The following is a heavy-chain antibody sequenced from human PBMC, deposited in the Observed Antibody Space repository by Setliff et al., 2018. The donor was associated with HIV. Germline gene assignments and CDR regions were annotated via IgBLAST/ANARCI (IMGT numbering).Heavy chain of an antibody. J-gene: IGHJ4*02. D-gene: IGHD3-22*01. CDR3: ARDSRRTMIIVGFDY. Sequence: PSETLSLTCAVYGGSFSGYYWGWIRQPPGKGLEWIGSIFYSGSPYYTPSLKSRVTISVDTSKNQFSLKLSSVTAADTAVYYCARDSRRTMIIVGFDYWGQGTLVTVSS. V-gene: IGHV4-34*12. CDR2: IFYSGSP. CDR1: GGSFSGYY.